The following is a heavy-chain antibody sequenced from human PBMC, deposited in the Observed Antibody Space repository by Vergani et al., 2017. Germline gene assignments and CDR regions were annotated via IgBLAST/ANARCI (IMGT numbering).Heavy chain of an antibody. CDR3: AREDCGGDCYPWYYYGMDV. Sequence: EVQLLQSGGGVIQPGGSVRLSCAASGFTFSACPMTWVRQAPGKGLEWVSDISGSGDNTFYTDSVKGRFTIARDNSKNSLYLQMNSLRAEDTAVYYWAREDCGGDCYPWYYYGMDVWGQGTTVTVSS. CDR2: ISGSGDNT. J-gene: IGHJ6*02. V-gene: IGHV3-23*01. CDR1: GFTFSACP. D-gene: IGHD2-21*02.